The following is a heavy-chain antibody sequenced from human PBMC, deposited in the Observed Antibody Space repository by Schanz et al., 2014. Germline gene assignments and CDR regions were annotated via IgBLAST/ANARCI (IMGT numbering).Heavy chain of an antibody. J-gene: IGHJ3*02. CDR1: GGSIRSYF. Sequence: QVQLQESGPGLLKPSETLSLTCTVSGGSIRSYFWSWIRQPPGKGLEWIGFISYSGSTYYNPSLKSRVTISGDTSKNQFSLTLSSATAADTAVYYCARDRGHGDLPGEIGGRGTMVTVSS. CDR2: ISYSGST. D-gene: IGHD4-17*01. V-gene: IGHV4-59*12. CDR3: ARDRGHGDLPGEI.